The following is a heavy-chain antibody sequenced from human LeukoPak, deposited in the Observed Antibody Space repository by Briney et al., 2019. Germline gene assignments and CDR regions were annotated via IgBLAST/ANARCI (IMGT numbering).Heavy chain of an antibody. V-gene: IGHV3-23*01. CDR1: GFTFSSYA. CDR3: AKASYGDYGPFDY. D-gene: IGHD4-17*01. CDR2: ISGSGGST. Sequence: GGSLRLSCAASGFTFSSYAMSWVRQAPGKGLEWVSAISGSGGSTYYADSVKGRFTISRDNSKNTLYLQMNSLRAEDTAAYYCAKASYGDYGPFDYWGQGTLVTVSS. J-gene: IGHJ4*02.